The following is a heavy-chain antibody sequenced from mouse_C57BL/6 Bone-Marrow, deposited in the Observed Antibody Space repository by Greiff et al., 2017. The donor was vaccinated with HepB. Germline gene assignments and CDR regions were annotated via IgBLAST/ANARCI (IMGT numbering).Heavy chain of an antibody. J-gene: IGHJ4*01. Sequence: QVQLQQSGAELVRPGTSVKMSCKASGYTFTNYWIGWAKQRPGHGLEWIGDIYPGGGYTNYNEKFKGKATLTADKSSSTAYMQFSSLISEDSAIYYCASGGVYYGSMDDWGQGTSVTVSS. CDR1: GYTFTNYW. CDR3: ASGGVYYGSMDD. V-gene: IGHV1-63*01. CDR2: IYPGGGYT. D-gene: IGHD1-1*01.